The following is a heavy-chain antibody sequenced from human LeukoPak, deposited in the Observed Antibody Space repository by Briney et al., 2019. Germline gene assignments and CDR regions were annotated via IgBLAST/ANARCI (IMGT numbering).Heavy chain of an antibody. CDR1: GYSFTSYW. Sequence: GESLKISCKGSGYSFTSYWIAWVRQMPRKGLEWMGIIYPGDSDTRYSPSFQGQVTISADKSIGTAYLQWSSLKASDSAIYYCARREMSLYYFDYWGQGTLVTVSS. J-gene: IGHJ4*02. CDR3: ARREMSLYYFDY. V-gene: IGHV5-51*01. CDR2: IYPGDSDT.